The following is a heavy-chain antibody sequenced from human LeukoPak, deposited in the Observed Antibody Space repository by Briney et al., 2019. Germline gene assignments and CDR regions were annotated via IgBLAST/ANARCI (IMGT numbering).Heavy chain of an antibody. J-gene: IGHJ4*02. V-gene: IGHV4-59*08. CDR2: VYYSGST. D-gene: IGHD6-19*01. CDR3: AIYEDSSGWCFDY. CDR1: GGSISSYH. Sequence: SETLSLTCTVSGGSISSYHWSWIRQPPGKGLEWIGYVYYSGSTNYNPSLKSRVTISVDTSKNQFSLKLRSVTAADTSVYYCAIYEDSSGWCFDYWGQGTLVTVSS.